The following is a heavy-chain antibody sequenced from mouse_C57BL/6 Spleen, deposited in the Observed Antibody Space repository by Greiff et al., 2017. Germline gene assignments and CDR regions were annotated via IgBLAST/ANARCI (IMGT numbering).Heavy chain of an antibody. Sequence: QVQLQQSGPELVKPGASVKISCKASGYAFSSSWMNWVKQRPGKGLEWIGRIYPGDGDTNYNGKFKGKATLTADKSSSTAYMQLSSLTSEDSAVYFCARQANWDVTWFAYWGQGTLVTVSA. D-gene: IGHD4-1*01. CDR1: GYAFSSSW. J-gene: IGHJ3*01. CDR3: ARQANWDVTWFAY. CDR2: IYPGDGDT. V-gene: IGHV1-82*01.